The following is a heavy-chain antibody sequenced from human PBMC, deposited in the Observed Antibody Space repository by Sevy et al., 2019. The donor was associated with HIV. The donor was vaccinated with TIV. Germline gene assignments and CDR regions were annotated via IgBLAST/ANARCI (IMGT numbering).Heavy chain of an antibody. Sequence: GGSLRLSCAASGFTFSTYWMTWVRQAPGKGLEWVANIRQDGSEKNYLDSVKGRFTISRDNAENSLFLHMNTLRVEDTAVCYCARDAAQYGSSWGWDYYFYGMDVWGQGTTVTVSS. CDR1: GFTFSTYW. D-gene: IGHD6-13*01. CDR3: ARDAAQYGSSWGWDYYFYGMDV. V-gene: IGHV3-7*01. J-gene: IGHJ6*02. CDR2: IRQDGSEK.